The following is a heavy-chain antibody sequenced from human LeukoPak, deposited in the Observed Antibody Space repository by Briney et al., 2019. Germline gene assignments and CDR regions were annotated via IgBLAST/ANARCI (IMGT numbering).Heavy chain of an antibody. CDR1: GESFSGYY. D-gene: IGHD3-10*01. CDR2: INHSGST. CDR3: ARGGPHPFPNGSGSYRLYYYYGMDV. J-gene: IGHJ6*02. V-gene: IGHV4-34*01. Sequence: SETLSLTCAVSGESFSGYYWSWICQPPGKGLEWIGEINHSGSTNYNPSLKSRVTISVDTSKNQFSLKLSSVTAADTAVYYCARGGPHPFPNGSGSYRLYYYYGMDVWGQGTTVTVSS.